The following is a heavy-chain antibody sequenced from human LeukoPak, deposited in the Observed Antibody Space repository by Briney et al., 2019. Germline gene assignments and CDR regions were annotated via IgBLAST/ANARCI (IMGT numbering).Heavy chain of an antibody. CDR3: ARAGGAARRNWFDP. Sequence: GESLKISCKGSGYSFTSYWIGRERQMPGKGLEWMGIIYPGDSDTRHSPSFQGQVTISADKSVSTAYLQWSSLKASDTAMYYCARAGGAARRNWFDPWGQGTLVTVSS. V-gene: IGHV5-51*01. CDR2: IYPGDSDT. D-gene: IGHD6-6*01. CDR1: GYSFTSYW. J-gene: IGHJ5*02.